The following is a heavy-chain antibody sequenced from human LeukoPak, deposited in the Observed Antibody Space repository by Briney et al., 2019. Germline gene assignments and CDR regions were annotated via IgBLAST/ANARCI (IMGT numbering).Heavy chain of an antibody. Sequence: SETLSLTCTVSGGSISSYYWSWIRQPPGKGLEWIGYIYYSGSTNYNPYLKSRVTISVDTSKNQFSLELTSVTAADTAVYYCARDDGSGRPWNFDLWGRGTLVTVSS. CDR2: IYYSGST. D-gene: IGHD6-19*01. V-gene: IGHV4-59*01. CDR1: GGSISSYY. J-gene: IGHJ2*01. CDR3: ARDDGSGRPWNFDL.